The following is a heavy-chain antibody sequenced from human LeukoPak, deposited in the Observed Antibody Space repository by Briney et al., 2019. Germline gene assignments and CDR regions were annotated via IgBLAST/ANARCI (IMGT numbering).Heavy chain of an antibody. CDR2: ISSSGSTM. V-gene: IGHV3-11*01. Sequence: PGGSLRLSCAASGFTFSDYYMSWIRQAPGKGLEWVSYISSSGSTMYYADSVKGRFTISRDNAKNSLYLQMNSLRAEDTAVYYCARDRRAMVRGGPFDYWGQGTLVTVSS. D-gene: IGHD5-18*01. CDR3: ARDRRAMVRGGPFDY. J-gene: IGHJ4*02. CDR1: GFTFSDYY.